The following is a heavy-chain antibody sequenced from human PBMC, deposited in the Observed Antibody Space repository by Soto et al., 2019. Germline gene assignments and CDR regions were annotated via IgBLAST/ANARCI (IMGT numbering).Heavy chain of an antibody. Sequence: QVQLVQSGAEVKKPGASVKVSCKASGYTFTSYAMHWVRQAPGQRLEWMGWINAGNGNTKYSQKFQGRVTITRDTSASTAYMELSSLRSEDTAVYYCARAVAGTAFFDYWGQGNLVTVSS. J-gene: IGHJ4*02. CDR1: GYTFTSYA. CDR2: INAGNGNT. V-gene: IGHV1-3*01. CDR3: ARAVAGTAFFDY. D-gene: IGHD6-19*01.